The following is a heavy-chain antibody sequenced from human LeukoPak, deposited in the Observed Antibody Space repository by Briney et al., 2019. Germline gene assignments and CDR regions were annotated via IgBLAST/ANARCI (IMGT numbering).Heavy chain of an antibody. CDR3: AGGGYSYGYLPDGRLEF. J-gene: IGHJ4*02. CDR1: GFTFNNYW. D-gene: IGHD5-18*01. Sequence: GGSLRLSCEASGFTFNNYWMHWVRQAPGKGLVWISRISSDGNTATYADSMKDRFTISRDNAKNTVYLQMNSLRAEDTAVYYCAGGGYSYGYLPDGRLEFWGQGALVTVSS. V-gene: IGHV3-74*01. CDR2: ISSDGNTA.